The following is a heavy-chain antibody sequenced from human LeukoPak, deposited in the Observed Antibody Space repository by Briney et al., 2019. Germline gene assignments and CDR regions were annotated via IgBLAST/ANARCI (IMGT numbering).Heavy chain of an antibody. CDR2: ISGHNGNT. CDR3: ARGGYYDNRGHYLGLFDY. CDR1: GYTFTKYG. J-gene: IGHJ4*02. Sequence: ASVNDSLQASGYTFTKYGITWVRQAPGQGLEWMGWISGHNGNTNYAQRLQDRVTMTRDTYTSTAYMARTSLRSDDTAVYYCARGGYYDNRGHYLGLFDYWGQGELGTVSS. D-gene: IGHD3-22*01. V-gene: IGHV1-18*01.